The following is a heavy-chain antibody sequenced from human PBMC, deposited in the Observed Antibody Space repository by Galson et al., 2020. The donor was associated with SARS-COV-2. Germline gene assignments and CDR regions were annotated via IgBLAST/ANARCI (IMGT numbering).Heavy chain of an antibody. J-gene: IGHJ4*02. CDR1: GFTFSSYS. D-gene: IGHD5-12*01. CDR2: ISSSSSYI. CDR3: ARAQDPDLYIVATTCIEY. V-gene: IGHV3-21*01. Sequence: GGSLRLSCAASGFTFSSYSMNWVRQAPGKGLEWVSSISSSSSYIYYADSVKGRFTISRDNAKNSLYLQMNSLRAEDTAVYYCARAQDPDLYIVATTCIEYWGQGTLIAVSS.